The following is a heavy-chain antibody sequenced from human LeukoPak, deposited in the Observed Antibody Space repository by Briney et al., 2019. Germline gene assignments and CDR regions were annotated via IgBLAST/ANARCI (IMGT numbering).Heavy chain of an antibody. Sequence: SETLSLTCTVSGGSISSYYWSWIRQPPGKGLEWIGYIYYSGSTNYNPSLKSRVTISVDTSKNQFSLKLSSVTAADTAVDYCARVGGSGRIDYWGQGTLVTVSS. CDR3: ARVGGSGRIDY. V-gene: IGHV4-59*01. CDR1: GGSISSYY. CDR2: IYYSGST. D-gene: IGHD1-26*01. J-gene: IGHJ4*02.